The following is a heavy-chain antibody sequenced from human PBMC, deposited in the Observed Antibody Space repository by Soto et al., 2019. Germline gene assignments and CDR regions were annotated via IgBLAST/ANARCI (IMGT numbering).Heavy chain of an antibody. CDR2: INPNSGGT. V-gene: IGHV1-2*04. J-gene: IGHJ4*02. CDR1: GYTFTGYY. Sequence: ASVKVSCKASGYTFTGYYMHWVRQAPGQGLEWMGWINPNSGGTNYAQKFQGWVTMTRDTSISTAYMELSRLRSDDTAVYYCARATEYYDILTGYYSLFYFDEWGQGTLVTVSS. CDR3: ARATEYYDILTGYYSLFYFDE. D-gene: IGHD3-9*01.